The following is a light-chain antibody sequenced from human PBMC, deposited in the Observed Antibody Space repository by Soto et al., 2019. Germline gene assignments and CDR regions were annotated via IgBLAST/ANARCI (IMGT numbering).Light chain of an antibody. CDR3: XXXXXSXRT. J-gene: IGKJ5*01. Sequence: EIVLTQSPGTLSLSPGERXXLSXXASQSVGSAXLAWFQQKPGQAPRLLIYDASSRATGTPDRFSGSGSGTDFTLTISXXEPXXXXXXXXXXXXXSXRTFGQGTRLEIK. CDR1: QSVGSAX. V-gene: IGKV3-20*01. CDR2: DAS.